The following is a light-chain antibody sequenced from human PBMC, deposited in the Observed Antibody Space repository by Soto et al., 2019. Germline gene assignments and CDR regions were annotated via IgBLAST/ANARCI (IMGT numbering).Light chain of an antibody. CDR3: HQRYNWPRVT. CDR1: QSVSSN. J-gene: IGKJ5*01. V-gene: IGKV3-15*01. Sequence: MTQSPSTLSGSVGDRVTITCRASQSVSSNLAWYQQKPGQAPRLLIYGASTRATGIPARFSGSGSGTEFTLTISSLQSEDFAVYFCHQRYNWPRVTFGQGTRLEIK. CDR2: GAS.